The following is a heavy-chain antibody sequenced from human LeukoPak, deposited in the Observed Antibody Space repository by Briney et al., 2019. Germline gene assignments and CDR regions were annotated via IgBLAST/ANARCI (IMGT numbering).Heavy chain of an antibody. CDR3: ARDTPNSSGYYAWFDP. D-gene: IGHD3-22*01. V-gene: IGHV4-31*03. CDR1: GGSISSGGYY. Sequence: SETLSLTCTVSGGSISSGGYYWSWIRQHPGTGLEWIGYIYYSGSTYYNPSLKSRVTISVDTSKNQFSLKLSSVTAADTAVYYCARDTPNSSGYYAWFDPWGQGTLVTVSS. J-gene: IGHJ5*02. CDR2: IYYSGST.